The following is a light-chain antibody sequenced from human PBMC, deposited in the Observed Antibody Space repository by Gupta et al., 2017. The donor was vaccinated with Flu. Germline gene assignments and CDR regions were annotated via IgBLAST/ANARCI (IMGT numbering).Light chain of an antibody. CDR2: GTS. Sequence: QTVVTQEPSLTVSPAGTVTLTCSSSTGAVPSGYSANWFQQKPGQAPRALIYGTSNKHSWTPARFSGSLLGGKAALTLSGVLPEDEADYYCLLYFGVQGVFGTGTKVTVL. CDR1: TGAVPSGYS. CDR3: LLYFGVQGV. V-gene: IGLV7-43*01. J-gene: IGLJ1*01.